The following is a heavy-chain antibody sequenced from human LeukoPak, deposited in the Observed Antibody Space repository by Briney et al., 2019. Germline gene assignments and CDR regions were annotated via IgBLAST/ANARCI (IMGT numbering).Heavy chain of an antibody. CDR2: INPNSGGT. Sequence: ASVKVSCKASGYTFTGYYIHWVRQAPGQGLEWMGWINPNSGGTNYAQEFQGRVTMTRDTSISTAYMDLNSLRSDDTAMYYCAGRLGPTGSDYWGQGTLVTVSS. V-gene: IGHV1-2*02. D-gene: IGHD1-26*01. J-gene: IGHJ4*02. CDR1: GYTFTGYY. CDR3: AGRLGPTGSDY.